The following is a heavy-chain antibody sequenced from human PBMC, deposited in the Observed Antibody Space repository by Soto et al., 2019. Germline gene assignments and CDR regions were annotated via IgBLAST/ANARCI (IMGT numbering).Heavy chain of an antibody. V-gene: IGHV3-23*01. D-gene: IGHD6-19*01. CDR2: ISGSGGST. CDR1: GFTFSSYA. J-gene: IGHJ6*02. CDR3: AKDPHDSSGSGPHFSHYYCGMDV. Sequence: GGSLRLSCAASGFTFSSYAMSWFRHAPGTGLEWVSAISGSGGSTYYADSVKGRFTISRDNSKNTLYLQMNSLRAEDTAVYYCAKDPHDSSGSGPHFSHYYCGMDVWRQGTRVTVSS.